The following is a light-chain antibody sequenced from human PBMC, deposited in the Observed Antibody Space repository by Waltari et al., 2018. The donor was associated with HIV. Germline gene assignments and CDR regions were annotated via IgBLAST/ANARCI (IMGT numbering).Light chain of an antibody. Sequence: HSVLTQPPSASGTPGPRVTIPCSGSSATIRRNYVYWYQQLPGTAPKLHVYRSNQRPSGVPDRFSVSKSGTSASLAISGLRSEYEADYYCAAWDDSLSGPVFGGGTKLTVL. V-gene: IGLV1-47*01. CDR3: AAWDDSLSGPV. CDR1: SATIRRNY. CDR2: RSN. J-gene: IGLJ3*02.